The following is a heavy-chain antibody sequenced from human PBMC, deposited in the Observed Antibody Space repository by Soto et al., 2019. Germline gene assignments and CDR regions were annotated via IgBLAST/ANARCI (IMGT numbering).Heavy chain of an antibody. Sequence: TCTVSGGSIRSGGYYWSWVRQNPRRGLEWIGNIYYSGNTYYNPSLKSRLTISVDTSKNQFSLNLSSVTAADTAVYYCARDRLMATAGTARHYFGLDVWGQGTAVTVSS. V-gene: IGHV4-31*03. CDR2: IYYSGNT. CDR3: ARDRLMATAGTARHYFGLDV. D-gene: IGHD5-18*01. J-gene: IGHJ6*02. CDR1: GGSIRSGGYY.